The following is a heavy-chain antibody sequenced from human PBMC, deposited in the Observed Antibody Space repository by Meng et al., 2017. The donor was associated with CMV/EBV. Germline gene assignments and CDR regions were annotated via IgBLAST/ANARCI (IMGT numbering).Heavy chain of an antibody. J-gene: IGHJ5*02. CDR1: FTSYY. Sequence: FTSYYMQWVRQAPGQGLEWMGINNPSGGSTSYAQKFQGRVTMTRDTSTSTVYMELSSLRSEDTAVYYCARESGIFGVVIISRSNWFDPWGQGTLVTVSS. CDR3: ARESGIFGVVIISRSNWFDP. D-gene: IGHD3-3*01. CDR2: NNPSGGST. V-gene: IGHV1-46*01.